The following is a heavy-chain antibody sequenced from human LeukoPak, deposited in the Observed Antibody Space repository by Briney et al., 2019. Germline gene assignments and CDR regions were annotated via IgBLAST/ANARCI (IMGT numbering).Heavy chain of an antibody. CDR1: GGSISSGGYY. J-gene: IGHJ4*02. D-gene: IGHD3-10*01. Sequence: PSQTLSLTCTVSGGSISSGGYYWSWIRQHPGKGLEWIGYIYYSGSAYYNPSLKSRVTISVDTSENQFSLKLSSVTAAVTAVYYCARVNYGSATKEDYWGQGTLVTVSS. V-gene: IGHV4-31*03. CDR2: IYYSGSA. CDR3: ARVNYGSATKEDY.